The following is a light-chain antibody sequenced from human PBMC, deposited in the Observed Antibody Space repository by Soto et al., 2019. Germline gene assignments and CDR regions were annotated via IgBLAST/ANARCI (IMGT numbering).Light chain of an antibody. CDR2: GAS. CDR1: QSVSTR. CDR3: QQYHNWPVT. Sequence: EIVLTQSPATLSVSPGERVTFSCRASQSVSTRLAWYQHKPGQAPRLLISGASAGATGIPPRFSGSGSGTDFTLTVNSLQSEDIAVYYCQQYHNWPVTFG. V-gene: IGKV3-15*01. J-gene: IGKJ4*01.